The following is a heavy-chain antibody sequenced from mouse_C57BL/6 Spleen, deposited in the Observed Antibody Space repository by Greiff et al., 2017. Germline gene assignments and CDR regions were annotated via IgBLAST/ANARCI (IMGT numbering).Heavy chain of an antibody. CDR2: IDPNSGGT. J-gene: IGHJ2*01. Sequence: VQLQQPGAELVKPGASVKLSCKASGYTFTSYWMHWVKQRPGRGLEWIGRIDPNSGGTKYNEKFKSKATLTVDKTSSTAYMQLSSLTSEDSAVYYCGRSDGSSTSPFDYWGQGTTLTVSS. D-gene: IGHD1-1*01. CDR1: GYTFTSYW. CDR3: GRSDGSSTSPFDY. V-gene: IGHV1-72*01.